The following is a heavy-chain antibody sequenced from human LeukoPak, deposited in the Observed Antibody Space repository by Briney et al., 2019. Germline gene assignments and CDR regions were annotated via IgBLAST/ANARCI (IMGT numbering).Heavy chain of an antibody. CDR1: GYTFTAYY. Sequence: ASVKVSCKASGYTFTAYYMHWVRQAPGQGLEWMGWINPNSGGTNYAQKFQGRVTMTRDTSISTAYMELSRLRSDDTAVYYCARDREGYDFWSGLVPHFDYWGQGTLVTVSS. D-gene: IGHD3-3*01. CDR2: INPNSGGT. J-gene: IGHJ4*02. V-gene: IGHV1-2*02. CDR3: ARDREGYDFWSGLVPHFDY.